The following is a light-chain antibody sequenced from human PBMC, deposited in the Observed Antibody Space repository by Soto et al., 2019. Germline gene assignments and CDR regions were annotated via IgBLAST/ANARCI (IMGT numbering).Light chain of an antibody. J-gene: IGKJ1*01. CDR2: DAS. CDR1: QSISRW. V-gene: IGKV1-5*01. CDR3: QKYNSYRT. Sequence: DIQMTQSASTLSASAGARVTITWRASQSISRWLAWYQQKPGKAPKLLIHDASTLESGVPSRFSGSGSGTEFILTISSLKPDDFATYYCQKYNSYRTFGQGTKVDIK.